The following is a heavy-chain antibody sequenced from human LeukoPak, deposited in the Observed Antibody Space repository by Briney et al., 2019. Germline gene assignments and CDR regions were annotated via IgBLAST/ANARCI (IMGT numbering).Heavy chain of an antibody. Sequence: GGSLRLSCAASGFTFSNYGMHWVRQAPGKGLEGVAIISYDGSKTHYADSVKGRFTISRDNSKKTLYLQMNSLTTGDTAVYYCARDVRIYSYGLDYWGQGSLVTVSS. V-gene: IGHV3-30*03. D-gene: IGHD5-18*01. CDR3: ARDVRIYSYGLDY. J-gene: IGHJ4*02. CDR2: ISYDGSKT. CDR1: GFTFSNYG.